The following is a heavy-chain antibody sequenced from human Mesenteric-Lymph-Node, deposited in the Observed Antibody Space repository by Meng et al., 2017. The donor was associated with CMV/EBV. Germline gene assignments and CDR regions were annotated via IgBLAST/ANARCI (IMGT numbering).Heavy chain of an antibody. J-gene: IGHJ6*02. Sequence: GESLKISCAASGFTFSSYGMNWVRQAPGKGLEWVSYISSSGTIYYADSVKGRFTISRDNSKNTLFLHMNSLRPEDTAVYYCAKDKAVVGTNYYYYYGVDVWGQGTTVTVSS. D-gene: IGHD1-26*01. CDR1: GFTFSSYG. CDR3: AKDKAVVGTNYYYYYGVDV. CDR2: ISSSGTI. V-gene: IGHV3-48*03.